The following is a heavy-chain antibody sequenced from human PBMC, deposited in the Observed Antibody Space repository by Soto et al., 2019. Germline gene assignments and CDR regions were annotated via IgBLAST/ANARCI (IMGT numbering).Heavy chain of an antibody. CDR3: AREEDIVVVPAARGGKDWFDP. J-gene: IGHJ5*02. D-gene: IGHD2-2*01. V-gene: IGHV4-34*01. Sequence: SETLSLTCTVSGGSFSGYYWSWIRQPPGKGLEWIGEINHSGSTNYNPSLKSRVTISVDTSKNQFSLKLSSVTAADTAVYYCAREEDIVVVPAARGGKDWFDPWGQGTLVTSPQ. CDR2: INHSGST. CDR1: GGSFSGYY.